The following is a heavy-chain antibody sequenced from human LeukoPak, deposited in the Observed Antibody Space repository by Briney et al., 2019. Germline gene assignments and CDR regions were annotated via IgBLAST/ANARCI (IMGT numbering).Heavy chain of an antibody. J-gene: IGHJ3*02. CDR2: IYHSGTT. V-gene: IGHV4-59*12. CDR1: GGSISSYY. D-gene: IGHD3-16*01. CDR3: ARPETDDGASDAFDI. Sequence: PSETLSLTCTVSGGSISSYYWSWIRQPPGKGLEWIGYIYHSGTTYYNPSLKSRVTISVDRSKTQFSLRLSSVIAADTAVYYCARPETDDGASDAFDIWGQGTMVTVSS.